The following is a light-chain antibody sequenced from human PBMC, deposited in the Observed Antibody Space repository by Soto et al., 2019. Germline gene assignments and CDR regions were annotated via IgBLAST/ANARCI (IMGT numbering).Light chain of an antibody. Sequence: QSVLTQPPSASGTPGQRVTISCSGTSFDIGSNSVNWYQQLPGAAPKLLIYSNNQRPSGVPDRFSGSKSGTSASLAISGLQSEDGVDYYCAAWDDRLTGHVVFGGGPKLPS. J-gene: IGLJ2*01. CDR2: SNN. V-gene: IGLV1-44*01. CDR1: SFDIGSNS. CDR3: AAWDDRLTGHVV.